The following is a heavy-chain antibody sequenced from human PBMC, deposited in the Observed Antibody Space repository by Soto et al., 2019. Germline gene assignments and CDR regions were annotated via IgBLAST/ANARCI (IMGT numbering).Heavy chain of an antibody. CDR2: IIPILGIA. Sequence: QVQLVQSGAEVKKPGSSVKVSCKASGGTFSSYTISWVRQAPGQGLEWMGRIIPILGIANYAQQFQGRVTITADKSTSTAYMELSSLRSEDTAVYYCASKLSNIVATIFSEEPLDYWGQGSLVTVAS. D-gene: IGHD5-12*01. V-gene: IGHV1-69*02. J-gene: IGHJ4*02. CDR1: GGTFSSYT. CDR3: ASKLSNIVATIFSEEPLDY.